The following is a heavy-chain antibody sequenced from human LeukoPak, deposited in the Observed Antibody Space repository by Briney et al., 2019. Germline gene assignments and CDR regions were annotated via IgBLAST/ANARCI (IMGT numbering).Heavy chain of an antibody. CDR3: ARRVVTVDY. CDR2: IYYSGST. Sequence: SETLSLTCTVSGGSISSYYWSWIRQPPGKGLEWIGYIYYSGSTYYNPSLKSRVTISVDTSKNQFSLKLSSVTAADTAVYYCARRVVTVDYWGQGTLVTVSS. V-gene: IGHV4-59*08. J-gene: IGHJ4*02. CDR1: GGSISSYY. D-gene: IGHD3-3*01.